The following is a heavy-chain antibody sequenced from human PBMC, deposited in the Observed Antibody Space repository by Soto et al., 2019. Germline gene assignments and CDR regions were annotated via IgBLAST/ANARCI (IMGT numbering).Heavy chain of an antibody. D-gene: IGHD7-27*01. CDR2: IYYSGST. CDR1: GGSISSSSYY. V-gene: IGHV4-39*01. J-gene: IGHJ6*02. CDR3: ARHGDDYGMDV. Sequence: SETLSLTCTVSGGSISSSSYYWGWIRQPPGKGLEWIGSIYYSGSTYYNPSLKSRVTISVDTSKNQFSLKLSSVTAADTAVYYCARHGDDYGMDVWGQGTTVTVS.